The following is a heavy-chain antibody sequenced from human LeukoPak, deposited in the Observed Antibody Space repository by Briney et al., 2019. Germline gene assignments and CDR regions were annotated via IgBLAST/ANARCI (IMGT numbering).Heavy chain of an antibody. CDR3: GRSGQWLVGWHYYYGMDV. V-gene: IGHV3-66*01. Sequence: GGSLRLSCAASGFTVSSNYMSWVRQAPGKGLEWVSVIYCGGSTYYADSVKGRFTISRDNSKNTLYLQMNSLRAEDTAVYYCGRSGQWLVGWHYYYGMDVWGQGTTVTAPS. J-gene: IGHJ6*02. CDR1: GFTVSSNY. CDR2: IYCGGST. D-gene: IGHD6-19*01.